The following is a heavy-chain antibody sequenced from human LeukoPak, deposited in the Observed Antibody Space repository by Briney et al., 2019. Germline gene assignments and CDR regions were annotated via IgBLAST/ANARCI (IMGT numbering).Heavy chain of an antibody. CDR3: ARPIYCSGGSCTDY. Sequence: GESLKISCKGSGYSFTSYWIGWVRPMPGKGLELVGIIYPGDSDTKYSPSFQGQVTISADKSINTAYLQWSTLKASDTAMYDCARPIYCSGGSCTDYWGQGTLVTVSS. V-gene: IGHV5-51*01. CDR2: IYPGDSDT. J-gene: IGHJ4*02. CDR1: GYSFTSYW. D-gene: IGHD2-15*01.